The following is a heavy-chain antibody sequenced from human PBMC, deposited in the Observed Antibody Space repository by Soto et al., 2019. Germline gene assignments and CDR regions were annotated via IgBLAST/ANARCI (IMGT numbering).Heavy chain of an antibody. V-gene: IGHV3-23*01. Sequence: PGGSLRLSCAASGFTFSSYAMSWVRQAPGKGLEWVSAISGSGGSTYYADSVKGRFTISRDNSKNTLYLQMNSLRAEDTAVYYCATYDFWSGYYSPDFDYWGQGTLVTVSS. D-gene: IGHD3-3*01. CDR2: ISGSGGST. CDR3: ATYDFWSGYYSPDFDY. CDR1: GFTFSSYA. J-gene: IGHJ4*02.